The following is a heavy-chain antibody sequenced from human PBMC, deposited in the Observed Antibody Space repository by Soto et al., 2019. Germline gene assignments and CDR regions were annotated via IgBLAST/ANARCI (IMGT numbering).Heavy chain of an antibody. D-gene: IGHD2-8*01. Sequence: ASVKVSCKAYGYTFTSYDINWVRQATGQGLEWMGWMNPNSGNTGYEQKFQVRVTMTRNTSISTAYMELSSLRSEDTAVYYCARGSEPGYCTNVLCYYFDYWGQGTLVTVSS. CDR2: MNPNSGNT. CDR1: GYTFTSYD. CDR3: ARGSEPGYCTNVLCYYFDY. J-gene: IGHJ4*02. V-gene: IGHV1-8*01.